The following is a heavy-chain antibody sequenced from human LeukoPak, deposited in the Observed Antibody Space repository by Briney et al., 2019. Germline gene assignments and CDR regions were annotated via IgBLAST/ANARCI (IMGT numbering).Heavy chain of an antibody. J-gene: IGHJ4*02. CDR1: GFTFSDYY. Sequence: PGGSLRLSCAASGFTFSDYYMSWIRQAPGKGLEWVSYISSSGSTIYYADSVKGRFTISRDNAKNSLYLQMNSLRAEDTAVYYCARGTIRYPYSDYEYYFDYWGQGTLVTVSS. CDR3: ARGTIRYPYSDYEYYFDY. CDR2: ISSSGSTI. D-gene: IGHD5-12*01. V-gene: IGHV3-11*04.